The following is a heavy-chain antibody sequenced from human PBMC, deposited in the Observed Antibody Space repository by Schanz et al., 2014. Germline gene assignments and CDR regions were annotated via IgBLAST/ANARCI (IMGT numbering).Heavy chain of an antibody. D-gene: IGHD3-3*01. CDR1: GGTFSNHG. Sequence: QLQLVQSGPEVAEPGSSVKVSCKTSGGTFSNHGITWVRQAPGQGLEWVGWIDPNGGATNHAQMLQGRVTMTRDTSISTAYMELSGLTSDDTAVYYCAKDDRFSEWSLLGHWGQGTLVTVSS. CDR2: IDPNGGAT. V-gene: IGHV1-2*02. J-gene: IGHJ4*02. CDR3: AKDDRFSEWSLLGH.